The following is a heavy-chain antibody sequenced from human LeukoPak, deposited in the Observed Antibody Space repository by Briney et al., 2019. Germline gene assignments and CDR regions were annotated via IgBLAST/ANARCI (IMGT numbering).Heavy chain of an antibody. CDR2: ISSSGSYI. CDR1: AFTFSSYS. D-gene: IGHD5-12*01. Sequence: GGSLRLSCVASAFTFSSYSMNWVRQAPGKGLEWVSSISSSGSYIYYADSVKGRFTISRDNAKKSLYLQMNSLRAEDTAVYYCARDHVDIYGGFYFDYWGQGTLVTVSS. V-gene: IGHV3-21*01. CDR3: ARDHVDIYGGFYFDY. J-gene: IGHJ4*02.